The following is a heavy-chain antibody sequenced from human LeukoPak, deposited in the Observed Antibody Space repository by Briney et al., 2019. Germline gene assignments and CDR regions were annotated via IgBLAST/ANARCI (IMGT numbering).Heavy chain of an antibody. CDR1: GFTFSSYA. V-gene: IGHV3-23*01. CDR2: ISGTGGST. J-gene: IGHJ6*02. Sequence: GGSLRLSCAASGFTFSSYAMSWVRQAPGQGLEWVSTISGTGGSTYYADSVKGRFTISRDNSKNTLYLQMNSLRAEDTAVYYCAKVLGKGYYGMDVWGQGTTVTVSS. D-gene: IGHD4-23*01. CDR3: AKVLGKGYYGMDV.